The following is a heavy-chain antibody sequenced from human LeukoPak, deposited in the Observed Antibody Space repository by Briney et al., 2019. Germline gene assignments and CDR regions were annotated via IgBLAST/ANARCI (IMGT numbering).Heavy chain of an antibody. CDR1: GFTFSSYG. CDR3: AKDSDYGDYVGDALDY. D-gene: IGHD4-17*01. CDR2: ISYDGSNK. J-gene: IGHJ4*02. V-gene: IGHV3-30*18. Sequence: PGGSLRLSCAASGFTFSSYGMHWVRQAPGKGLEWVAVISYDGSNKYYADSVKGRFTISRDNSKNTLYLQMNSLRAEDTAVYYCAKDSDYGDYVGDALDYWGQGTLVTVSS.